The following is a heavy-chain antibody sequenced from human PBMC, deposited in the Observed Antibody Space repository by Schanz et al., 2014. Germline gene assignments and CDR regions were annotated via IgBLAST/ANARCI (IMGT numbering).Heavy chain of an antibody. Sequence: VQLLDSGGGLVQPGGSLRLSCAASGFTLSNSDMHWVRQGTGKGLEWVAVIWSDGSTKYYADSVKGRFTISRDNSKNTLYLQMNSLRADDTAVYFCARAHGNNWYGKGLDYWGQGTQVTVSS. J-gene: IGHJ4*02. CDR2: IWSDGSTK. CDR1: GFTLSNSD. CDR3: ARAHGNNWYGKGLDY. D-gene: IGHD1-1*01. V-gene: IGHV3-33*08.